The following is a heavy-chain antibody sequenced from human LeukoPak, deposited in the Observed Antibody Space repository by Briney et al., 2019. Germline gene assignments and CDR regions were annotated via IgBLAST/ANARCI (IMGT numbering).Heavy chain of an antibody. V-gene: IGHV4-59*01. J-gene: IGHJ3*02. CDR2: VYYSGST. CDR1: RGSTCGFY. Sequence: PPETLSLTCTVSRGSTCGFYWSSIRHPPGRGLEWIGYVYYSGSTNYNPSLKSRVTISVDTSKNQFSLKLSSVTAADTAVYYCARELPSADAFVIWGQGTMVTVSS. CDR3: ARELPSADAFVI.